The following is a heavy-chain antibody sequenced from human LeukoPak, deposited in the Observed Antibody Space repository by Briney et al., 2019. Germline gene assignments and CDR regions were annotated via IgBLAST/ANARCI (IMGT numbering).Heavy chain of an antibody. CDR1: GGSISSGGYY. V-gene: IGHV4-31*03. CDR3: ARDSGYISPYFQH. CDR2: IYYSGST. D-gene: IGHD3-22*01. Sequence: PLETLSLTCTVSGGSISSGGYYWSWIRQHPGKGLEWIGYIYYSGSTYYNPSLKSRVTISVDTSKNQFSLKLSSVTAADTAVYYCARDSGYISPYFQHWGQGTLVTVSS. J-gene: IGHJ1*01.